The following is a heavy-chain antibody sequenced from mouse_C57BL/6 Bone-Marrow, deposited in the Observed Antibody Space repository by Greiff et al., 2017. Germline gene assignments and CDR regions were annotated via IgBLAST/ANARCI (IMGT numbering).Heavy chain of an antibody. CDR2: IDPENGDT. D-gene: IGHD1-1*01. CDR1: GFNIKDDY. CDR3: TTTVVAPYYFDY. Sequence: EVKVVESGAELVRPGASVKLSCTASGFNIKDDYMHWVKQRPEQGLEWIGWIDPENGDTEYASKFQGKATITADTSSNTAYLQRSSLTSEDTAVYYCTTTVVAPYYFDYWGQGTTLTVSS. V-gene: IGHV14-4*01. J-gene: IGHJ2*01.